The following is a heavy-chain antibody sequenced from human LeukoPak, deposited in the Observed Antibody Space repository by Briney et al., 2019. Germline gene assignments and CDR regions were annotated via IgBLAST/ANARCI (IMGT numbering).Heavy chain of an antibody. V-gene: IGHV3-23*01. CDR2: ISGSGGST. CDR3: AKVVRVIENVGY. Sequence: KARGSLRLSCAATGFTFRSYAMSWVRQAPGKGLEWVSGISGSGGSTYYADSVKGRFTISRDNSKNTLYLQMNSLRAEDTAVYYCAKVVRVIENVGYWGQGTLVTASS. D-gene: IGHD3-10*01. CDR1: GFTFRSYA. J-gene: IGHJ4*02.